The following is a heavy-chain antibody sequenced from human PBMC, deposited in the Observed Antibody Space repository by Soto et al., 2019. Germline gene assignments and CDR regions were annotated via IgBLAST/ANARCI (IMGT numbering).Heavy chain of an antibody. CDR1: GFTVSNNY. V-gene: IGHV3-53*01. CDR3: ARHPGGGGY. J-gene: IGHJ4*02. D-gene: IGHD3-10*01. CDR2: IYSGGYT. Sequence: EVQLVESGGGLIQPGGSLRLSCAVSGFTVSNNYMSWVRQAPGKGLEGVSVIYSGGYTAYGDSVKGRFTISRDNSKNTLLLQRTRRGAGGTAGFYCARHPGGGGYWGQGTLVTVSS.